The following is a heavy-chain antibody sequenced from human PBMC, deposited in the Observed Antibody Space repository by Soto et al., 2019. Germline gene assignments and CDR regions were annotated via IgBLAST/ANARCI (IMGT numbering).Heavy chain of an antibody. J-gene: IGHJ4*02. CDR2: ISGSGTYT. CDR1: GFTFSDYY. D-gene: IGHD2-21*02. Sequence: QVQLVESGGGLVKPGGSLRLSCAASGFTFSDYYMSWIRQAPGKGLEWLSYISGSGTYTNYGDSVKGRFTISRDNAKNTLYLQMNSLRAEDTAVYYCVRGGSYCGGDCFDYWGQGTLVTGSS. V-gene: IGHV3-11*06. CDR3: VRGGSYCGGDCFDY.